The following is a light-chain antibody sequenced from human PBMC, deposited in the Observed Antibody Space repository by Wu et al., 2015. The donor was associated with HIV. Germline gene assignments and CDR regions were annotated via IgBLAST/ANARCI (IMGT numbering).Light chain of an antibody. Sequence: EVVLTQSPATLSLSPGDRATLSCRASESVSRFLAWYQQRPGQSPRLLIYDASYRAPGIPDRFSGGGSGTDFTLTISRLEPEDFAVYYCQQPYTFGQGTKLEIK. J-gene: IGKJ2*01. CDR2: DAS. CDR1: ESVSRF. CDR3: QQPYT. V-gene: IGKV3-11*01.